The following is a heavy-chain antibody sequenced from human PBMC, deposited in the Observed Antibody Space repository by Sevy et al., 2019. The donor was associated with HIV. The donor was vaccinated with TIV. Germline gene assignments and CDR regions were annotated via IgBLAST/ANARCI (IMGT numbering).Heavy chain of an antibody. V-gene: IGHV4-59*07. CDR2: IHYTGSA. CDR1: GGSISSYY. J-gene: IGHJ5*02. Sequence: SDTLSLTCTVSGGSISSYYWSWIRQPPGKGLEYIGYIHYTGSANYNPSLKSRVTISVDTSKNQFSLKLSSVTAADTVVYYCTRAPPVRSGDDSLNWFDPWGQGSLVTVSS. CDR3: TRAPPVRSGDDSLNWFDP. D-gene: IGHD5-12*01.